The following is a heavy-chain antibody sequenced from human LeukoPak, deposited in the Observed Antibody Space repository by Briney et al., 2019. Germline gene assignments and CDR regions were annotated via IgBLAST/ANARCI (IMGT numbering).Heavy chain of an antibody. CDR1: VGTFSSYA. J-gene: IGHJ4*02. D-gene: IGHD5-18*01. V-gene: IGHV1-69*04. CDR3: ARPGGYTYGRDGIDY. Sequence: AVKVSCKASVGTFSSYAISWVRQAPGQGLEWMGRIFPIFGIANYAQTFQGRVTITADKSTSTAYMELSSRRSEDTAVYNCARPGGYTYGRDGIDYWGQGTLVTVSS. CDR2: IFPIFGIA.